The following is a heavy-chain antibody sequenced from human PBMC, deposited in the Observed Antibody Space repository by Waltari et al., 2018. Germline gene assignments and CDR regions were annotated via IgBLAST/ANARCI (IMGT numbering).Heavy chain of an antibody. D-gene: IGHD6-13*01. CDR1: GGSISSYY. J-gene: IGHJ2*01. V-gene: IGHV4-4*07. CDR3: ARDTRYSSSWALGYFDL. Sequence: QVQLQESGPGLVKPSETLSLTCTVSGGSISSYYWSWIRQPAGKGLEWIGRIYTSGSTNYNPSLKSRVTMSVDTSKNQFSLKLSSVTAADTSVYYCARDTRYSSSWALGYFDLWGRGTLVTVSS. CDR2: IYTSGST.